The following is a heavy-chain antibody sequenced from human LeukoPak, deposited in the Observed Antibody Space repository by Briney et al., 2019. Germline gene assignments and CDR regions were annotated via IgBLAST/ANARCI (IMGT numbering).Heavy chain of an antibody. Sequence: PSETLSLTCAVYGGSFSGYYWSWIRQPPGKGLEWIGEINHSGSTNYNPSLKSRVTISVDTSKNQFSLKLSSVTAADTAVYYCARLRFQGIAARPPTGHYYMDVWGKGTTVTVSS. D-gene: IGHD6-6*01. V-gene: IGHV4-34*01. CDR2: INHSGST. J-gene: IGHJ6*03. CDR1: GGSFSGYY. CDR3: ARLRFQGIAARPPTGHYYMDV.